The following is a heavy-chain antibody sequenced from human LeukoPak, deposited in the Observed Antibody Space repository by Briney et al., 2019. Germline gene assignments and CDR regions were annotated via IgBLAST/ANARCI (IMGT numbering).Heavy chain of an antibody. J-gene: IGHJ3*02. CDR1: GASFSDYY. Sequence: ASETLSLTCTVSGASFSDYYWSWIRQPPGKRLEWLGYIFYSGSTYYNPSLKSRVSISVDTSKNQFSLKLSSVTAADTAVYYCARGRFLEWLPPDAFDIWGQGTMVTVSS. V-gene: IGHV4-59*12. CDR3: ARGRFLEWLPPDAFDI. D-gene: IGHD3-3*01. CDR2: IFYSGST.